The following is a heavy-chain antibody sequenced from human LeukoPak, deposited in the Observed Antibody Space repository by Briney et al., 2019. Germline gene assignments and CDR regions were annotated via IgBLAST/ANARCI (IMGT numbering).Heavy chain of an antibody. V-gene: IGHV4-4*07. Sequence: SETLSLTCTVSGGSISSDYWSWIRQPAGKGLEWIGRIYTSGSTNYNPSLKSRVTMSVDTSKNQFSLKLSSVTAADTAVYYCARVGGPYCSGGSCVVSYGMDVWGQRTTVTVSS. D-gene: IGHD2-15*01. CDR2: IYTSGST. J-gene: IGHJ6*02. CDR1: GGSISSDY. CDR3: ARVGGPYCSGGSCVVSYGMDV.